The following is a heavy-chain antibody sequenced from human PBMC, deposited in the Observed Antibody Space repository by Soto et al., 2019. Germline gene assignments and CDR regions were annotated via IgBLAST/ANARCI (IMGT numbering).Heavy chain of an antibody. J-gene: IGHJ4*02. CDR3: ARPSITYYYDSSGYSY. D-gene: IGHD3-22*01. Sequence: ASVKVSCKASGYTFTSYAMHWVRQAPGQRLEWMGWINAGNGNTKYSQKFQGRVTITRDTSASTAYMELSSLRSEDTAVYYCARPSITYYYDSSGYSYWGQGTLVTVSS. V-gene: IGHV1-3*01. CDR2: INAGNGNT. CDR1: GYTFTSYA.